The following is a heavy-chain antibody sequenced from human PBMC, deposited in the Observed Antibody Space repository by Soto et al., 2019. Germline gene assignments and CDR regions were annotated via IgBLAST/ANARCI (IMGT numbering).Heavy chain of an antibody. V-gene: IGHV1-18*01. Sequence: ASVKVSCKASGYTFVSYGMTWVRQAPGQGLEWMGWISASDGNTDYAQKFQGRVTMTTDTSTSTAYMELRSLGSDDTAVYYCARVYDFWSGYADYWGQGALVTVSS. CDR2: ISASDGNT. J-gene: IGHJ4*02. D-gene: IGHD3-3*01. CDR1: GYTFVSYG. CDR3: ARVYDFWSGYADY.